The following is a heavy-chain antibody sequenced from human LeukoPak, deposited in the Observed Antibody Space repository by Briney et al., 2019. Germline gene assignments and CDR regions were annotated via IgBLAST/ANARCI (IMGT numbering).Heavy chain of an antibody. J-gene: IGHJ6*02. V-gene: IGHV3-74*01. CDR3: VRVAYYDFWSGYFPRYYYYCMDV. CDR2: INSDGSST. CDR1: GFTFSSYW. D-gene: IGHD3-3*01. Sequence: GGSLRLSCAASGFTFSSYWMHWVRQAPGKGLVWVSRINSDGSSTSYADSVKGRFTISRDNAKNTLYLQMNSLRAEDTAVYYCVRVAYYDFWSGYFPRYYYYCMDVWGQGTTVTVSS.